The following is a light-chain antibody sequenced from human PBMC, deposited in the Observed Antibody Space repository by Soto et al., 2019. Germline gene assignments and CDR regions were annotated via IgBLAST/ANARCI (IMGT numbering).Light chain of an antibody. CDR2: GNS. CDR1: SSNIGAGYD. J-gene: IGLJ2*01. V-gene: IGLV1-40*01. CDR3: QSYDSSLSAVV. Sequence: QLVLTQPPSVSRAPGQRVTISCTGSSSNIGAGYDVHWYQQLPGTAPKLLIYGNSNRPSGVPDRFSGSKSGTSASLAITGLQAEDEAHYYCQSYDSSLSAVVFGGGTKLTVL.